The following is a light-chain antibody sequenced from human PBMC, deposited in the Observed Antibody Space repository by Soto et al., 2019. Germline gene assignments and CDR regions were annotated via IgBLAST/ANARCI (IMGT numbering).Light chain of an antibody. Sequence: EIVLTQSPGALSLSPGERVTVSCRTSQIIASVYLAWYQQKPGQAPRLLIYGASSRATGIPDRFSGRGSGTDFTLTISRLEPEDFAVYYCQQYGSSPRTFGQGTKVDIK. V-gene: IGKV3-20*01. CDR1: QIIASVY. J-gene: IGKJ1*01. CDR2: GAS. CDR3: QQYGSSPRT.